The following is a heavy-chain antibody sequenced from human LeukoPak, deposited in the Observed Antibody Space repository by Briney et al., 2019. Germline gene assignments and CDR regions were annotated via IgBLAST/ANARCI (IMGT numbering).Heavy chain of an antibody. CDR3: ARALFPGVVPAALGY. D-gene: IGHD2-2*01. J-gene: IGHJ4*01. V-gene: IGHV1-18*04. Sequence: ASVKVSCKDSGYTFTSHGISWVRQAPGQGLEWMGWISAYNGNTNYAQKLQGRVTMTTDTSTSTAYMELTSLRSDDTAVYYWARALFPGVVPAALGYWGQGTLVTVSS. CDR1: GYTFTSHG. CDR2: ISAYNGNT.